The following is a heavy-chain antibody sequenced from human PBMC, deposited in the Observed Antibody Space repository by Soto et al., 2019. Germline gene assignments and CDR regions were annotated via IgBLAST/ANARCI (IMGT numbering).Heavy chain of an antibody. CDR2: IHHSGSI. D-gene: IGHD2-21*02. Sequence: PSVTLSLTCTVSGGSISSYYWSWIRQSPGKGLEWIGYIHHSGSIIYNPSLKSRVTISVDTSKNQFSLHLTSVTAADTAVYFCAREDDGGDSLDVWGQGTTVTVSS. CDR1: GGSISSYY. J-gene: IGHJ6*02. CDR3: AREDDGGDSLDV. V-gene: IGHV4-59*12.